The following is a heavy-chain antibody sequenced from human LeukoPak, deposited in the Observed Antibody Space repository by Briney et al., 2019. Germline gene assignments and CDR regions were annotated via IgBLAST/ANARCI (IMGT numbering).Heavy chain of an antibody. V-gene: IGHV1-69*04. CDR1: GGTFSSYA. CDR2: IIPILGIA. CDR3: AREKGAKDYYGSGSYSY. J-gene: IGHJ4*02. Sequence: ASVKVSCTASGGTFSSYAISWVRQAPGQGLEWMGRIIPILGIANYAQKFQGRVTITADKSTSTAYMELSSLRSEDTAVYYCAREKGAKDYYGSGSYSYWGQGTLVTVSS. D-gene: IGHD3-10*01.